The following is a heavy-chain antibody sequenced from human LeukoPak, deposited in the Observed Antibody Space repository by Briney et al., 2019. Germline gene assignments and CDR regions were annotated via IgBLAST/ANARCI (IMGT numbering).Heavy chain of an antibody. CDR2: IRSGGDNI. D-gene: IGHD5-24*01. CDR1: GFTFSSDP. CDR3: VRDAQFAFDI. J-gene: IGHJ3*02. V-gene: IGHV3-48*01. Sequence: PGGSLRLSCATSGFTFSSDPMNWVRQAPGKGLEWVSHIRSGGDNIHYADSVRGQFTISRDNAKNSLYLQMNSLRVEDTAVYFCVRDAQFAFDIWGQGTMVTVSS.